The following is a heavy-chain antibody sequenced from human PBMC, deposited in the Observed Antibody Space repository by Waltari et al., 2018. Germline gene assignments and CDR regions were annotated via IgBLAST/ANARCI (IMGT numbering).Heavy chain of an antibody. CDR1: GGSISSSSYY. CDR3: ASLPLDNFIDY. J-gene: IGHJ4*02. V-gene: IGHV4-39*07. CDR2: IYYSGST. Sequence: QLQLQESGPGLVKPSETLSLTCTVSGGSISSSSYYWGWIRQPPGKGLEWIGSIYYSGSTYYNPSLKSRVTISVDTSKNQFSLKLSSVTAADTAVYYCASLPLDNFIDYWGQGTLVTVSS. D-gene: IGHD3-3*01.